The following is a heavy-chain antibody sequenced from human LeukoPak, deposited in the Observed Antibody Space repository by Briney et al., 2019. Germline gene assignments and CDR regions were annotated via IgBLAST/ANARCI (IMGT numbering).Heavy chain of an antibody. J-gene: IGHJ4*02. CDR3: ATYYYGSGGLFRHFDY. CDR2: IAAGGGFT. Sequence: PGGSLRLSCAASGFTFSSYAMSWVRQAPGKGLEWVSTIAAGGGFTVYANSVKGRFTISRDDSQATLYLQMNGLRAEDMAVYYCATYYYGSGGLFRHFDYWGQGALATVSP. CDR1: GFTFSSYA. D-gene: IGHD3-10*01. V-gene: IGHV3-23*01.